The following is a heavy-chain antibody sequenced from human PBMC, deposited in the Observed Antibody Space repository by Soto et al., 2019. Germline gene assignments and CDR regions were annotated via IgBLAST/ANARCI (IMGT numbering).Heavy chain of an antibody. CDR1: GYSFTSYW. V-gene: IGHV5-51*01. CDR2: IYPGDSDT. Sequence: LGESLKISCKGSGYSFTSYWIGWVRQMPGKGLERMGIIYPGDSDTRYSPSFQGQVTISADKSISTAYLQWSSLKASDTAMYYCARRDSSSWYNAFDIWGQGTMVTVSS. J-gene: IGHJ3*02. D-gene: IGHD6-13*01. CDR3: ARRDSSSWYNAFDI.